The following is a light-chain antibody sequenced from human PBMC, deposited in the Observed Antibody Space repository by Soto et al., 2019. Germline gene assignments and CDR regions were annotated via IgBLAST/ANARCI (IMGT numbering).Light chain of an antibody. CDR3: QSYDSSRSGYL. CDR1: SYNIGKSL. J-gene: IGLJ1*01. V-gene: IGLV1-40*01. CDR2: ANI. Sequence: QSVLTQPPSASGTPGERVTISCSGGSYNIGKSLVYWYQHLPGTAPKLLIYANINRPPGVPDRFSGSKSGTSASLAITGLQAEDEADYYCQSYDSSRSGYLFGTGRKVT.